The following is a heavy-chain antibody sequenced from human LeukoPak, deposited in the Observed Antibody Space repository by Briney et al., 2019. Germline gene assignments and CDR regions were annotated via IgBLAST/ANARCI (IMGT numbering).Heavy chain of an antibody. Sequence: GGSLRLSCAASGFIFSTYDMHWVRQAPGKGLEWVAVISYDRSNKYYADSVKGRFTISRDNSKNTLYLQMNSLRAEDTAVYYCAKSYYDFWSGYYQTFDYWGQGTLVTVSS. D-gene: IGHD3-3*01. V-gene: IGHV3-30*18. CDR2: ISYDRSNK. CDR1: GFIFSTYD. J-gene: IGHJ4*02. CDR3: AKSYYDFWSGYYQTFDY.